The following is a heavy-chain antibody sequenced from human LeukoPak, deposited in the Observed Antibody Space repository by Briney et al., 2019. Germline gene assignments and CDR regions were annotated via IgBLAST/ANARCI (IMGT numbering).Heavy chain of an antibody. Sequence: SETLSLTCAVSGYSISSGYYWGWIRQPPGKGLEWIGSIYHSGSTYYNPSLKSRVTISVDTSKNQFSLKLSSVTAADTAVYYCARGRGPAACGYWGQGTLVTISS. J-gene: IGHJ4*02. CDR3: ARGRGPAACGY. V-gene: IGHV4-38-2*01. CDR2: IYHSGST. D-gene: IGHD2-2*01. CDR1: GYSISSGYY.